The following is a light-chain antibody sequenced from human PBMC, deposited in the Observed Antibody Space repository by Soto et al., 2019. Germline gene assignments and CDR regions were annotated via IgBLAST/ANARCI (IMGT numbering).Light chain of an antibody. J-gene: IGKJ3*01. CDR3: QHYNEWPPFT. Sequence: EIVMTQSPATLSVSPGESATLSCRASQSVSSSLAWYQQKPGQAPRLLIYDTSTRATGVPARFSGSGSGTEFTLTIDSLQSEDFAVYYCQHYNEWPPFTFGPGTKVDIK. CDR2: DTS. CDR1: QSVSSS. V-gene: IGKV3-15*01.